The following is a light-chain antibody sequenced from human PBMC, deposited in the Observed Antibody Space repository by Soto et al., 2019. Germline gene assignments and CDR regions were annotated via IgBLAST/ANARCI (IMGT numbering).Light chain of an antibody. CDR1: QSISTW. J-gene: IGKJ2*01. CDR2: DAS. CDR3: QQYNPYCWFP. V-gene: IGKV1-5*01. Sequence: EIQMSQSPCTLSSSVGDRVTITCRASQSISTWLAWYQQKPGKAPKLLIYDASSLERGGPYRFSGSGSGTEFNLTISSLQPDDFATYYCQQYNPYCWFPFGQGTKLDIK.